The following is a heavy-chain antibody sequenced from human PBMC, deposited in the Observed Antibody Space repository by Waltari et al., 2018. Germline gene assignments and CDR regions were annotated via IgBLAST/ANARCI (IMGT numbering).Heavy chain of an antibody. CDR2: INSDGSST. CDR1: GFTFSSYW. CDR3: ASDSSGWYGERFQH. D-gene: IGHD6-19*01. J-gene: IGHJ1*01. V-gene: IGHV3-74*01. Sequence: EVQLVESGGGLVQPGGSLRLSCAASGFTFSSYWMHWVRHAPGKGLVWVSRINSDGSSTSYADSVKGRFTISRDNAKNTLYLQMNSLRAEDTAVYYCASDSSGWYGERFQHWGQGTLVTVSS.